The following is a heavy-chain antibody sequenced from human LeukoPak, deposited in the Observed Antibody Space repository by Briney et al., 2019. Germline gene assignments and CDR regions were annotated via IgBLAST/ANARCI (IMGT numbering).Heavy chain of an antibody. D-gene: IGHD4-17*01. J-gene: IGHJ6*02. CDR1: GVSISNYY. Sequence: SETLSLTCTVSGVSISNYYWSWIRQPPGKGLEGSGYLYYSGTTNYNPSLKSRVTISVDTSKNQFSLQLSSVTAADTAVYYCAREDPQTTVPEGMDVWGQGTTVTVSS. CDR3: AREDPQTTVPEGMDV. V-gene: IGHV4-59*01. CDR2: LYYSGTT.